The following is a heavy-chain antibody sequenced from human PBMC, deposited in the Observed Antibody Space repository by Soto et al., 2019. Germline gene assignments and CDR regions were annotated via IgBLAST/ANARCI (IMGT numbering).Heavy chain of an antibody. CDR1: GVTPGPNA. CDR3: AKDGCLRYQLYF. CDR2: ISWNSGSI. V-gene: IGHV3-9*02. Sequence: GGSCRLPWTGSGVTPGPNAMHVGRHAPGKGPEWVSGISWNSGSIGYADSVKGRFTISRDNAKNSLYLQMNSLRAEDTALYFFAKDGCLRYQLYFWG. J-gene: IGHJ2*01. D-gene: IGHD1-1*01.